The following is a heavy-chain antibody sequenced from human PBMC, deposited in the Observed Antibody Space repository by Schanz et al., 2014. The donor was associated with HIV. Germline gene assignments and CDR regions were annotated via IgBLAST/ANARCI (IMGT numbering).Heavy chain of an antibody. Sequence: VQLVESGGGVAQPGRSLRLSCAASGFNFNNYAMTWVRQAPGKGLEWVSSISESGGRTYYADSVNGRFTISRDNSKNTLYLQMTTLRIDDTAVYYCAKPEYDSRGNSXXHFDYWGQGTLVTVSS. V-gene: IGHV3-23*04. CDR2: ISESGGRT. J-gene: IGHJ4*02. CDR3: AKPEYDSRGNSXXHFDY. D-gene: IGHD3-22*01. CDR1: GFNFNNYA.